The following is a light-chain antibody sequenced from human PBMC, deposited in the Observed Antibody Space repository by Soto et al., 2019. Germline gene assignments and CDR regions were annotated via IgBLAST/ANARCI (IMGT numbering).Light chain of an antibody. Sequence: EIVLTQSPGTLSLSPGERATLSCRASQSVSSSYLAWYQQKPGQAPRLLIYGASSRATGIPDRFSGSGSGTDFTLTISRLEPEDFAVYHCQQYGSSFLTFGGGPRWRSN. CDR2: GAS. CDR3: QQYGSSFLT. CDR1: QSVSSSY. V-gene: IGKV3-20*01. J-gene: IGKJ4*01.